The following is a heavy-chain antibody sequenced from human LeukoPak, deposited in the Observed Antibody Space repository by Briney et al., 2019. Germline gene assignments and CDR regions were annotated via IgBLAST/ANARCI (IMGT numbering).Heavy chain of an antibody. V-gene: IGHV3-53*01. CDR2: IYSGGST. J-gene: IGHJ4*02. CDR1: GFTFNNYA. CDR3: ARERLDDYGDSSFDY. Sequence: LPGGSLRLSCAASGFTFNNYAMSWVRQAPGKGLEWVSVIYSGGSTYYADSVKGRFTISRDNSKNTLYLQMNSLRAEDTAVYYCARERLDDYGDSSFDYWGQGTLVTVSS. D-gene: IGHD4-17*01.